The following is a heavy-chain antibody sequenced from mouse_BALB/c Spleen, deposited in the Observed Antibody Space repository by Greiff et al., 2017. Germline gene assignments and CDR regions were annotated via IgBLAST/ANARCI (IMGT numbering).Heavy chain of an antibody. J-gene: IGHJ4*01. CDR2: ISSGSSTI. D-gene: IGHD1-1*01. V-gene: IGHV5-17*02. CDR1: GFTFSSFG. CDR3: ARSTVVAYYYAMDY. Sequence: EVKLVESGGGLVQPGGSRKLSCAASGFTFSSFGMHWVRQAPEKGLEWVAYISSGSSTIYYADTVKGRFTISRDKPKNTLFLQMTSLRSEDTAMYYCARSTVVAYYYAMDYWGQGTSVTVSS.